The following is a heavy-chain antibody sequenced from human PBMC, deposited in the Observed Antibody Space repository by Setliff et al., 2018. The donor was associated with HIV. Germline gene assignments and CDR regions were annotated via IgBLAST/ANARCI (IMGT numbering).Heavy chain of an antibody. J-gene: IGHJ6*02. CDR3: VRDGGSTSWNFLYYYGMDV. CDR1: GFTLSSFW. V-gene: IGHV3-7*01. D-gene: IGHD2-2*01. CDR2: IKQDGSEK. Sequence: GGSLRLSCAASGFTLSSFWMSWVRQAPGKGLEWVANIKQDGSEKYYADSVKGRFTISRDNAKNSLYLQMNSLRAEDTAVYYCVRDGGSTSWNFLYYYGMDVWGQGTTVTISS.